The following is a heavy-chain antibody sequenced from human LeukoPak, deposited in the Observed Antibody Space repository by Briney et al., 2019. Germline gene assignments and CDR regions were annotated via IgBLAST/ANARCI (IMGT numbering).Heavy chain of an antibody. Sequence: GGSLRLSCAASGFDLTTYAMTWVRQAPAKGLEWVSGIRIGGGGTYYADSVKGRFTISRDNSENTLHLQMNNLRVEDTARYFCARCMVLSQGWCNWFGPWGQGTLVTVSS. CDR1: GFDLTTYA. V-gene: IGHV3-23*01. J-gene: IGHJ5*02. D-gene: IGHD6-13*01. CDR3: ARCMVLSQGWCNWFGP. CDR2: IRIGGGGT.